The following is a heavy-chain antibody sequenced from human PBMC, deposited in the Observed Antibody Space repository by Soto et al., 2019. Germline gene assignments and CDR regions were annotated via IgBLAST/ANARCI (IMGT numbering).Heavy chain of an antibody. Sequence: GGSLRLACAASGFTFRSYWLQWVRQAPGKGLVWVSWINSDGSSTSYADSVKGRFTISRDNAKNTLYLQMNSLRAEDTAVYYCASGGSSLNFDSWGQGTLVTVS. D-gene: IGHD6-6*01. CDR2: INSDGSST. CDR3: ASGGSSLNFDS. CDR1: GFTFRSYW. J-gene: IGHJ4*02. V-gene: IGHV3-74*01.